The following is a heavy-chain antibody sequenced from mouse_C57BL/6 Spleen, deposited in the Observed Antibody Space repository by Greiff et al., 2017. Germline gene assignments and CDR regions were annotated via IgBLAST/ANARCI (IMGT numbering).Heavy chain of an antibody. J-gene: IGHJ4*01. CDR1: GFSFNTYA. D-gene: IGHD2-1*01. Sequence: EVQRVESGGGLVQPKGSLKLSCAASGFSFNTYAMNWVRQAPGKGLEWVARIRSKSNNYATYYADSVKDRFTISRDDSESMLYLQMNNLKTEDTAMYYCVGQEDGNPYYYAMDYWGQGTSVTVSS. CDR3: VGQEDGNPYYYAMDY. CDR2: IRSKSNNYAT. V-gene: IGHV10-1*01.